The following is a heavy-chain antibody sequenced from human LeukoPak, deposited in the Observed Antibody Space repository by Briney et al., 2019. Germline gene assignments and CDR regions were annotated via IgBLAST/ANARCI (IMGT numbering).Heavy chain of an antibody. Sequence: PGGSLRLSCAASGFTFSSYAMSWVRQAPGKGLEWVSAISGSGGSTYYADTVKGRFTISRDTSKNTLYLHMNSLRAEDTAVYYCANHYYDSSGYYYWGQGTLVTVSS. CDR2: ISGSGGST. J-gene: IGHJ4*02. V-gene: IGHV3-23*01. D-gene: IGHD3-22*01. CDR3: ANHYYDSSGYYY. CDR1: GFTFSSYA.